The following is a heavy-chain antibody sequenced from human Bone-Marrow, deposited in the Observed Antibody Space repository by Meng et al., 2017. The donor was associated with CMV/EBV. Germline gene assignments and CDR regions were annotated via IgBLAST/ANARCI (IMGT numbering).Heavy chain of an antibody. CDR3: ARGYYDLLSRGVY. D-gene: IGHD3-3*01. J-gene: IGHJ4*02. V-gene: IGHV4-39*07. CDR2: IYYSGST. Sequence: SETLSLTCTVSGGSISSSSYYWGWIRQPPGKGLEWIGSIYYSGSTYYNPSLKSRVTISVDTSKNQFSLKLSSVTAADTAVYYCARGYYDLLSRGVYWGQGTLVTVSS. CDR1: GGSISSSSYY.